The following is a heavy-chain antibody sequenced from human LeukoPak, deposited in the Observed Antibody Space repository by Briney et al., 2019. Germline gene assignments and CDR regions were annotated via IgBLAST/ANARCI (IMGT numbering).Heavy chain of an antibody. V-gene: IGHV1-46*01. Sequence: ASVKVSCKASGYAFTRYYIHWVRQAPGQGLEWMGIINPSDGSANYAQKFQGRVTVTRDTSTSTVYMDLSSLRSEDTAVYYCARDRSGSYYAAFDIWGQGTMVTVSS. D-gene: IGHD1-26*01. J-gene: IGHJ3*02. CDR1: GYAFTRYY. CDR2: INPSDGSA. CDR3: ARDRSGSYYAAFDI.